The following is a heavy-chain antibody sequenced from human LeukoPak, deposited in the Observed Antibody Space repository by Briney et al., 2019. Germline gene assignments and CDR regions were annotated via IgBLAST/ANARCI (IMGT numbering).Heavy chain of an antibody. CDR1: GFTFSSYS. D-gene: IGHD5-18*01. V-gene: IGHV3-48*01. CDR3: TRGGGGYGYSDY. J-gene: IGHJ4*02. CDR2: ISGSSSTI. Sequence: GGSLRLSCAASGFTFSSYSMNWVRQAPGKGLEWVSYISGSSSTIYYVDSVKGRFTISRDNAKNSLYLQMNSLRAEDMAVYYCTRGGGGYGYSDYWGQGTLVTVSS.